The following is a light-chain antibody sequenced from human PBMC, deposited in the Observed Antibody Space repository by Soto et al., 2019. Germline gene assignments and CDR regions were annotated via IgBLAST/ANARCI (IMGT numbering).Light chain of an antibody. J-gene: IGKJ4*01. CDR1: QGISTA. CDR3: QQYNYYPLT. V-gene: IGKV1D-13*01. CDR2: DAS. Sequence: AIQLTQSPSSLSASVGDRVTITCRASQGISTALAWYQQKPGKAPNLLIYDASSLESGVPSRFSGSGSGTDFTLTISSLQPEDFATYYCQQYNYYPLTFGGGTKVEIK.